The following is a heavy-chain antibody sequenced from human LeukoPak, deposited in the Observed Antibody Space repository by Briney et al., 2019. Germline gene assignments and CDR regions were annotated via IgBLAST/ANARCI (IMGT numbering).Heavy chain of an antibody. V-gene: IGHV1-2*02. CDR3: ARDYAGYYYYGMDV. J-gene: IGHJ6*02. Sequence: ASVKVSCKVSGYTFTGYYMHWVRQAPGQGLEWMGWINPNSGGTNYAQKFQGRVTMTRDTSISTAYMELSRLRSDDTAVYYCARDYAGYYYYGMDVWGQGTTVTVSS. CDR1: GYTFTGYY. CDR2: INPNSGGT. D-gene: IGHD3-16*01.